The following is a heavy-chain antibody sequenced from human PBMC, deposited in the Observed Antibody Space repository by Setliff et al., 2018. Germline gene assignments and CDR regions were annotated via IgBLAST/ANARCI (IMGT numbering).Heavy chain of an antibody. D-gene: IGHD1-1*01. CDR1: GGTFSSYT. Sequence: SVKVSCKASGGTFSSYTISWVRQAPGQGLEWMGRIIPILGIANYAQKFQGRVTITADKSTSTAHMELGSLTSEDTAVYYCTTGLRHGVPYFDLWGQGTLVTVSS. J-gene: IGHJ4*02. CDR2: IIPILGIA. CDR3: TTGLRHGVPYFDL. V-gene: IGHV1-69*02.